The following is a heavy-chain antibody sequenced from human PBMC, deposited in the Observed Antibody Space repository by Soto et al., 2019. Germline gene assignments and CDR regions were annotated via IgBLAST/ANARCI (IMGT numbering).Heavy chain of an antibody. CDR1: GGTFSSYA. Sequence: QVQLVQSGAEVKKPGSSVKVSCKASGGTFSSYAISWVRQAPGQGLEWMGGIIPIFGTVNYAQKFQGRVTITADESTSTAYMELSSLRSEDTAGYYGVRLCGGSCYSEDYYYGMDVWGQGTTVTVSS. V-gene: IGHV1-69*12. CDR2: IIPIFGTV. D-gene: IGHD2-15*01. CDR3: VRLCGGSCYSEDYYYGMDV. J-gene: IGHJ6*02.